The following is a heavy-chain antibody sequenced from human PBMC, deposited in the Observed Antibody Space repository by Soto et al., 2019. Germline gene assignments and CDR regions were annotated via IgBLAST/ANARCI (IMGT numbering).Heavy chain of an antibody. J-gene: IGHJ3*02. V-gene: IGHV3-33*01. CDR2: MWYDGHVE. D-gene: IGHD2-15*01. CDR1: GFSFRTSG. Sequence: QVHLVESGGGVVQPGRSLTLSCAASGFSFRTSGMHWVCQAPGKGLEWVTGMWYDGHVEGYLDSVKGRFTISRDNSNSLMSLQMSNLRVDDTAVYYCARGLPKVAGGAFDIWGHGTMVTVSS. CDR3: ARGLPKVAGGAFDI.